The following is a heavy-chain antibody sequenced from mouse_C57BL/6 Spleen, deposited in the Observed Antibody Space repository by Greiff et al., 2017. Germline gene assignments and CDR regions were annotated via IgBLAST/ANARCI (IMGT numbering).Heavy chain of an antibody. CDR2: IHPNSGST. Sequence: VQLQQPGAELVKPGASVKLSCKASGYTFTSYWMHWVKQRPGQGLEWIGMIHPNSGSTNYNEKFKSKATLTVDKSSSTAYMQLSSLTSEDSAVYYCARSDGYYGGVDYWGQGTTLTVSS. CDR3: ARSDGYYGGVDY. J-gene: IGHJ2*01. V-gene: IGHV1-64*01. D-gene: IGHD2-3*01. CDR1: GYTFTSYW.